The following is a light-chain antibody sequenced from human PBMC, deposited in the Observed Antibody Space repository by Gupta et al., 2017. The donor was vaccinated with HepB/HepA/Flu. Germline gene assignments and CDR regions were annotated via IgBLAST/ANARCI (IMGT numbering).Light chain of an antibody. J-gene: IGKJ5*01. CDR3: QQLDYSPIT. CDR2: AAS. V-gene: IGKV1-9*01. CDR1: QGVGSY. Sequence: DIQLTQSPSFLSASVGDRVTITCRASQGVGSYFAWYQQKPGKAPKILIYAASTLHSGVPSRFSGSGSGTEFTLTISSLQPEDFAVYYCQQLDYSPITFGQGTLLEIK.